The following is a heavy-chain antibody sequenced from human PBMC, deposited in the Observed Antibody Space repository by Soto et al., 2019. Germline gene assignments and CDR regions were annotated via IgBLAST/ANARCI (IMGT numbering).Heavy chain of an antibody. CDR1: GYSFSSYW. CDR3: ARNSLTGYYNYYYSMDV. D-gene: IGHD3-9*01. CDR2: IYPDDSDT. Sequence: ESMKISCKSSGYSFSSYWIAWVRLMPGKGLEWMGSIYPDDSDTKYSPSFQGQVTISADKSISAAYLQWSSLKASDSAIYYWARNSLTGYYNYYYSMDVGGEGTTLTV. V-gene: IGHV5-51*01. J-gene: IGHJ6*02.